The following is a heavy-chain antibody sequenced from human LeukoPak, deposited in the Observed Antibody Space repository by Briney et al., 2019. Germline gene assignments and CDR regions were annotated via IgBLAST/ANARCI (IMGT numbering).Heavy chain of an antibody. D-gene: IGHD3-10*01. CDR3: AKYRYYGSGSSFPDS. J-gene: IGHJ4*02. V-gene: IGHV3-23*01. Sequence: GGSLRLSCAASGFTFSDYAMSWVRQAPGKGLDCVSSISDSGGSTYYADSVKGRFTISRDNSKNTLYLQMNSLRADDTAVYYCAKYRYYGSGSSFPDSWGQGPLVTVSS. CDR2: ISDSGGST. CDR1: GFTFSDYA.